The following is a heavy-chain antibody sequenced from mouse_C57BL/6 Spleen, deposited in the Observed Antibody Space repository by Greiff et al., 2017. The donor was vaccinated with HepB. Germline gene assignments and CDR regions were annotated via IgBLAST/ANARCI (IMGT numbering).Heavy chain of an antibody. D-gene: IGHD1-1*01. J-gene: IGHJ2*01. CDR3: TREEELLPYYFDY. CDR1: GYTFTDYE. CDR2: IDPETGGT. Sequence: VHLVESGAELVRPGASVTLSCKASGYTFTDYEMHWVKQTPVHGLEWIGAIDPETGGTAYNQKFKGKAILTADKSSSTAYMELRSLTSEDSAVYYCTREEELLPYYFDYWGQGTTLTVSS. V-gene: IGHV1-15*01.